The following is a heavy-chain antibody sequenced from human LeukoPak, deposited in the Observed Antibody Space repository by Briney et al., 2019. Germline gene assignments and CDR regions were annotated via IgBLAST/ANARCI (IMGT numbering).Heavy chain of an antibody. CDR2: ISYDGSNK. J-gene: IGHJ4*02. CDR3: AKLVDIGNHDNSGSYYLRSVIDY. D-gene: IGHD1-26*01. Sequence: GRSLRLSCAASGFTFSSYGMHWVRQAPGKGLEWVAVISYDGSNKYYADSVKGRFTISRDNSKNTLYQQMNSLRAEDTAVYYCAKLVDIGNHDNSGSYYLRSVIDYWGQGTLVTVSS. CDR1: GFTFSSYG. V-gene: IGHV3-30*18.